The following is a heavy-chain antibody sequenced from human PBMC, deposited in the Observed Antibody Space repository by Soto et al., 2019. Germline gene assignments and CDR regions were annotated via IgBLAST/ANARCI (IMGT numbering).Heavy chain of an antibody. Sequence: PGGSLRLSCAASGFTFRTYTMSWVRQAPGKGLEWVSGIYGSGDDAFYADSVKGRFTISRDNSKNTLYLQMNSLRAEDTAVYYCAREFVLVPAAMRSGWYAGTYYYYGMDFWGQGTTVTGSS. J-gene: IGHJ6*02. D-gene: IGHD2-2*01. CDR3: AREFVLVPAAMRSGWYAGTYYYYGMDF. CDR2: IYGSGDDA. V-gene: IGHV3-23*01. CDR1: GFTFRTYT.